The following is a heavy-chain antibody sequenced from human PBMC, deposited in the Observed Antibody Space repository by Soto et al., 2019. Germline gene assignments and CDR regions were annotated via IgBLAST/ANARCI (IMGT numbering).Heavy chain of an antibody. V-gene: IGHV4-59*08. Sequence: SETMSLTCTVSGGSISSYYWSWIRKPPGKGLEWIGYIYYSGSTNYNPSLKSRVTISVDTSKNQFSLKLSSVTAADTAVYYCARSSGLRYFDWLEDYYYMDVWGKGTTVTVSS. D-gene: IGHD3-9*01. CDR1: GGSISSYY. CDR3: ARSSGLRYFDWLEDYYYMDV. J-gene: IGHJ6*03. CDR2: IYYSGST.